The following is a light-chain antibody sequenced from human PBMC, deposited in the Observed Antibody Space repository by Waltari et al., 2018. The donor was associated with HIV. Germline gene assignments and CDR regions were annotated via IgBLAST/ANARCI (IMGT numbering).Light chain of an antibody. Sequence: SYELTQPPSVSVSPGQTARLTCSGAALSTQSAYWYQQKPGQAPVVVIYKDTRKSSGTPERFSGSTSGTTVTLTISGVQAEDEADYYCQSADSSGNWLFGGGTKLTVV. V-gene: IGLV3-25*03. CDR3: QSADSSGNWL. J-gene: IGLJ3*02. CDR1: ALSTQS. CDR2: KDT.